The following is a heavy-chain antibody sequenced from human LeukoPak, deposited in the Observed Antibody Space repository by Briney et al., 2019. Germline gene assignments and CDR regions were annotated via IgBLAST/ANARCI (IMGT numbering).Heavy chain of an antibody. D-gene: IGHD2-15*01. CDR3: ARGPPKPCSGGSCYFDP. J-gene: IGHJ5*02. CDR2: IIPIFGTA. V-gene: IGHV1-69*13. CDR1: GGTFSSYA. Sequence: SVKVSCKASGGTFSSYAISWVRQAPGQGLEWMGGIIPIFGTANYAQKFQGRVTITADESTSTAYMELSSLRSEDTAVYYCARGPPKPCSGGSCYFDPWGQGTLVTVSS.